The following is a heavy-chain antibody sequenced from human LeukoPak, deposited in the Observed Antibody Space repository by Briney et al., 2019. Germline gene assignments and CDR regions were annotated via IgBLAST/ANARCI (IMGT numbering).Heavy chain of an antibody. J-gene: IGHJ4*02. CDR2: TYYRSKWYN. CDR1: GDSVSSNSAA. V-gene: IGHV6-1*01. Sequence: SQTHSLTCAISGDSVSSNSAAWNWIRQSPSRGLEWLGRTYYRSKWYNDYAVSVKSRITINPDTSKNQFSLQLNSVTPEDTAVYYCARSPLGLVVAASRFDYWGQGTLVTVSS. D-gene: IGHD2-15*01. CDR3: ARSPLGLVVAASRFDY.